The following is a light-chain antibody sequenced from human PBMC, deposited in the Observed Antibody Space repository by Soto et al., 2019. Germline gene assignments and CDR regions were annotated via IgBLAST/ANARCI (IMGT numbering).Light chain of an antibody. CDR2: GNS. J-gene: IGLJ2*01. Sequence: QSVLTQPPSVSGAPGQRVTISCTGSSSNIGAGYDVHWYQQLPGTAPKLLIYGNSNRPSGVPDRFSGSKSGTSASLAITGLQAEDEADYYCQSYDSSLSAVVFGGGTKVTVL. CDR1: SSNIGAGYD. V-gene: IGLV1-40*01. CDR3: QSYDSSLSAVV.